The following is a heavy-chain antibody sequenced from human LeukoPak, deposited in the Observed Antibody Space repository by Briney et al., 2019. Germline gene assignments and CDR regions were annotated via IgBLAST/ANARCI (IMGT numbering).Heavy chain of an antibody. CDR3: ARGDGDYEIGPSIDY. CDR2: INPNCGGA. D-gene: IGHD4-17*01. J-gene: IGHJ4*02. Sequence: ASVKVSCKSSGYTFTGYYMHWVRQAPGQGLEWMGWINPNCGGANYAQKFQCRVTMTRETSISTAYMELSRLRSDDTAVYYCARGDGDYEIGPSIDYWGQGTL. V-gene: IGHV1-2*02. CDR1: GYTFTGYY.